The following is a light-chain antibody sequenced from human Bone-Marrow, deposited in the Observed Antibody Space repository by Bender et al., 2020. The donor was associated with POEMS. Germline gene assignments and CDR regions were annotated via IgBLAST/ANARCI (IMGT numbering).Light chain of an antibody. J-gene: IGLJ3*02. CDR2: DVS. Sequence: QSALTQPASVSGSPGQSITISCTGTSSDIGGYDYVCWYQQHPGKVPKLMIYDVSDRPSGVSNRFSGSKSGTSVSLAITGLQAEDEGDYYCQSYDNSLGGWVFGGGTKLTVL. V-gene: IGLV2-14*03. CDR3: QSYDNSLGGWV. CDR1: SSDIGGYDY.